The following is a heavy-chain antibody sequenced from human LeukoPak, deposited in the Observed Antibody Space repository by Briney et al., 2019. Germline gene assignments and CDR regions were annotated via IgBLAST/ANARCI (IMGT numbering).Heavy chain of an antibody. Sequence: ASVKVSCKASGYIFTRTGINWVRQAPGQGLEWMGWISPYNDNTKYAQKFQGRVTMTTDTSTTTAYMDLRSLRSDDTAVYYCTRTHYGSGNFDYWGQGTLVTVSS. CDR3: TRTHYGSGNFDY. CDR1: GYIFTRTG. J-gene: IGHJ4*02. CDR2: ISPYNDNT. V-gene: IGHV1-18*04. D-gene: IGHD3-10*01.